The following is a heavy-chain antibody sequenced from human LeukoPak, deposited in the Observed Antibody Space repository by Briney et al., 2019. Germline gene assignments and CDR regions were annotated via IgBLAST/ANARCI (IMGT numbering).Heavy chain of an antibody. CDR1: GASFTGYY. CDR2: INHSGVT. CDR3: ARLLPLQGGDV. J-gene: IGHJ6*02. D-gene: IGHD2-15*01. Sequence: SETLSLTCAVYGASFTGYYWSWFRQPPGKGLEWIGEINHSGVTNHNPSRKRRVTISPATTNNKFSLNLSTVTAADTAVYYCARLLPLQGGDVWGQGTTVTVSS. V-gene: IGHV4-34*01.